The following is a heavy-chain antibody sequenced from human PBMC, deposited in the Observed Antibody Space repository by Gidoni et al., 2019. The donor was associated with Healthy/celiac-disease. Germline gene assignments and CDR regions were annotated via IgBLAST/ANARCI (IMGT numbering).Heavy chain of an antibody. V-gene: IGHV3-33*01. Sequence: QVQRVESGGGVVQPGSALRLSCAASGFTFSSYGMHWVRQDPGKGLEWVEVIWYDGSNKYYADSVKGRFTISRDNSKNTLYLQMNSLRAEDTAVYYCARAPAAGTLPPPLDPWGQGTLVTVSS. CDR3: ARAPAAGTLPPPLDP. CDR1: GFTFSSYG. J-gene: IGHJ5*02. CDR2: IWYDGSNK. D-gene: IGHD6-13*01.